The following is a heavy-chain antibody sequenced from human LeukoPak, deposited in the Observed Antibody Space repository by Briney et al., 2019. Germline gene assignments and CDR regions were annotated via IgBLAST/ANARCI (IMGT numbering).Heavy chain of an antibody. J-gene: IGHJ6*03. CDR2: MNPNSGNT. CDR3: AKDLGSIANDIGRYYYYMDV. Sequence: ASVKVSCKASGYTFTSYDINWVRQATGQGLEWMGWMNPNSGNTGYAQKFQGRVTMTRNTSISTAYMELSSLRSEDTAVYYCAKDLGSIANDIGRYYYYMDVWGKGTTVTVSS. D-gene: IGHD6-6*01. CDR1: GYTFTSYD. V-gene: IGHV1-8*01.